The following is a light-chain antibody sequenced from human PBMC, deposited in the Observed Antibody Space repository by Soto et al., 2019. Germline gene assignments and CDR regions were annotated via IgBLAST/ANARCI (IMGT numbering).Light chain of an antibody. J-gene: IGLJ1*01. CDR2: DVS. V-gene: IGLV2-14*01. CDR3: SSYTSSSILYV. CDR1: SSDVGGYNY. Sequence: QSVLTQPASVSGSPGQSITCTGTSSDVGGYNYVSWYQQHPGKAPKLMIYDVSNRPSGVSNRFSGSKSGNTASLTISGLQAEDEADYYCSSYTSSSILYVFGTGTKLTVL.